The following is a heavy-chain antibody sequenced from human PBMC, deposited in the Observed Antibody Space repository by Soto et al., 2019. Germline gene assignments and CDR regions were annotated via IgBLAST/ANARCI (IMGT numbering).Heavy chain of an antibody. D-gene: IGHD6-6*01. V-gene: IGHV3-30-3*01. Sequence: GGSLRLSCAASGFTFSSYAMHWVRQAPGKGLEWVAVISYDGSNKYYADSVKGRFTISRDNSKNTLYLQMNSLRAEDTAVYYWAGLATRQYYYYGMDVWGEGTTVTVSS. CDR1: GFTFSSYA. J-gene: IGHJ6*04. CDR3: AGLATRQYYYYGMDV. CDR2: ISYDGSNK.